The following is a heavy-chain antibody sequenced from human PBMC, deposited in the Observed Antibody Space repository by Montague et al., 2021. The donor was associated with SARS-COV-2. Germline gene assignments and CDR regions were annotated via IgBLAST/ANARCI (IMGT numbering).Heavy chain of an antibody. CDR2: ISGSGGST. D-gene: IGHD3-10*01. CDR1: GFTFSSYA. J-gene: IGHJ6*02. CDR3: AKDIAVLGELSYYYGMDV. Sequence: SLRLSCAASGFTFSSYAMSWVRQAPGKGLEWVSAISGSGGSTYYADSVKGRFTISRDNSKNTLYLQMKSLRAEDTAVYYCAKDIAVLGELSYYYGMDVWGQGTTVTVSS. V-gene: IGHV3-23*01.